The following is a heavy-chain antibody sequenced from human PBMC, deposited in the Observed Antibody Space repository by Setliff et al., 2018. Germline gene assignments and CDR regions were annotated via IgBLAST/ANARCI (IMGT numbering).Heavy chain of an antibody. J-gene: IGHJ4*02. CDR2: INPNSGGT. CDR1: GYTFTGYY. D-gene: IGHD1-26*01. Sequence: GASVKVSCKASGYTFTGYYMHWVRQAPGQGLEWMGRINPNSGGTNYAQKFQGRVTMTRDTSISTAYMELSRLRSDDTAVYYCARDPRSGSYKGFDCWGQGTLVTVSS. CDR3: ARDPRSGSYKGFDC. V-gene: IGHV1-2*06.